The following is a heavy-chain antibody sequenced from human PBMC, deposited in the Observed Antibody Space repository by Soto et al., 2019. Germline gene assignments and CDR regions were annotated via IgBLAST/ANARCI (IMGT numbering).Heavy chain of an antibody. D-gene: IGHD3-10*01. CDR3: ARGLRYGSVSQAVYNWFDL. CDR2: IIPIFGTA. CDR1: GGTFSSYA. J-gene: IGHJ5*02. Sequence: GASVKVSCKASGGTFSSYAISWVRQAPGQGLEWMGGIIPIFGTANYAQKFQGRVTITADESTSTAYMELSSLRSEDTAVYYCARGLRYGSVSQAVYNWFDLWGQGTLVTVSS. V-gene: IGHV1-69*13.